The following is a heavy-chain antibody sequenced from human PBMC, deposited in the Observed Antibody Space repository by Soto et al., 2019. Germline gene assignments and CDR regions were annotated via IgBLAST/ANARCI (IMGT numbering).Heavy chain of an antibody. CDR2: INPNSGGT. D-gene: IGHD3-3*01. CDR3: ARDPFTDFWSGYYVCGMDV. CDR1: GYTFTGYY. J-gene: IGHJ6*04. V-gene: IGHV1-2*04. Sequence: GASVKVSCKASGYTFTGYYSHWVRQAPGQGLEWMGWINPNSGGTNYAQKFQGWVTMTRDTSISTAYMELSRLRSDDTAVYYCARDPFTDFWSGYYVCGMDVWGKGTTVTVS.